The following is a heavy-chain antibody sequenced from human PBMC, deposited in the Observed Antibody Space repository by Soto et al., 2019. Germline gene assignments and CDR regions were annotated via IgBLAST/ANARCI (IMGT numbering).Heavy chain of an antibody. CDR3: AKDAIMVSSSFNYFDF. CDR2: ISGSGGAT. Sequence: QSGGSLRLSCVVSGFIPSSYAMSWVRQAPGKGLGWVSGISGSGGATSYADSVKGRFTISRGNSKNTLYLQMNSLSAEDTAIYYCAKDAIMVSSSFNYFDFWGQGALVTVSS. V-gene: IGHV3-23*01. CDR1: GFIPSSYA. J-gene: IGHJ4*02. D-gene: IGHD6-13*01.